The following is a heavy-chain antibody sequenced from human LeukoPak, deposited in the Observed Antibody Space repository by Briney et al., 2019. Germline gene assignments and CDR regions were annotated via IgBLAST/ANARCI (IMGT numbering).Heavy chain of an antibody. V-gene: IGHV4-4*07. CDR3: AREGYPNYYDSSGYSSVVDY. J-gene: IGHJ4*02. D-gene: IGHD3-22*01. CDR2: IYTSGST. Sequence: SETLSLTCTVSGGSISSYYWSWIRQPAGKGLEWIGRIYTSGSTNYNPSPKSRVTMSVDTSKNQFSLKLSSVTAADTAVYYCAREGYPNYYDSSGYSSVVDYWGQGTLVTVSS. CDR1: GGSISSYY.